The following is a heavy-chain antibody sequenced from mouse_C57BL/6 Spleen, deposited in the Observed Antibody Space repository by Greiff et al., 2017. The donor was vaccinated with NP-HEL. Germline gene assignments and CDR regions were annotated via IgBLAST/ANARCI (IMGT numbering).Heavy chain of an antibody. Sequence: QVQLQQPGAELVKPGASVKLSCKASGYTFTSYWMQWVKQRPGQGLEWIGEIDPSDSYTNYNQKFKGKATLTVDTSSSTAYMQLSSLTSEDSAVYYCARKDVFDYWGQGTSVTVSS. J-gene: IGHJ4*01. CDR1: GYTFTSYW. CDR3: ARKDVFDY. CDR2: IDPSDSYT. V-gene: IGHV1-50*01.